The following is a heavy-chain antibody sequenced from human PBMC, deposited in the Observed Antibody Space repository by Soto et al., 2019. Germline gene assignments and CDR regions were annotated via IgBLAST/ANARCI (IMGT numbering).Heavy chain of an antibody. CDR1: GYTFTAYF. CDR3: ARAPYSSSSFFFDL. V-gene: IGHV1-46*01. D-gene: IGHD5-12*01. J-gene: IGHJ4*02. Sequence: GPSVKVSCKASGYTFTAYFMHWVRQAPGQGLEWMGIIHPRGGSTNYAQKFQDRVTMSWDTSTSTVYMDLSSLRSDDTAVYYCARAPYSSSSFFFDLWGQGTRVTVSS. CDR2: IHPRGGST.